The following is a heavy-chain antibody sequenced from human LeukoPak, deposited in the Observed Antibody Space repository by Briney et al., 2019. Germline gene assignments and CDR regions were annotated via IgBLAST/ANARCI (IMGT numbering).Heavy chain of an antibody. CDR3: ATMIVVVNNAFDI. Sequence: ASVKVSCKASRYTFTSYYMHWVRQAPGQGLEWMGIINPSGGSTSYAQKFQGRVTMTRDMSTSTVYMELSSLRSEDTAVYYCATMIVVVNNAFDIWGQGTMVTVSS. CDR1: RYTFTSYY. D-gene: IGHD3-22*01. V-gene: IGHV1-46*03. CDR2: INPSGGST. J-gene: IGHJ3*02.